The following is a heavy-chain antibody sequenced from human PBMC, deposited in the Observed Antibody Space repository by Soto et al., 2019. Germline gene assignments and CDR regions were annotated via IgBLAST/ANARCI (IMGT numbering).Heavy chain of an antibody. CDR1: GYTLTELS. D-gene: IGHD2-8*01. CDR3: ASGSPDLYCTNCVCYWNWFDP. J-gene: IGHJ5*02. CDR2: VDPEDGET. V-gene: IGHV1-24*01. Sequence: QVKLVQSGAEVKKPGASVKVSCKVSGYTLTELSMHWVRQAPGKGLAWRGGVDPEDGETIYAQKFQGRVTMTEATPTDTAYMQLSSLRSEETAVYYCASGSPDLYCTNCVCYWNWFDPWGQGTLVTVSS.